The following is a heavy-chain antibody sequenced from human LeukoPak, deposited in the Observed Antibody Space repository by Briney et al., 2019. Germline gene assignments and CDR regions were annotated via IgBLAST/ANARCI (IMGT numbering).Heavy chain of an antibody. CDR1: GFTFSSYN. Sequence: PGGSLRLSCAASGFTFSSYNMNWVRQAPGKGLEWVSYISSSSSTIHYADSVKGRFTISRDNAKNSLFLQMNSLRDEDTAVYYCARRKSGGGTIWYYAFDVWGQGTMVTVSS. D-gene: IGHD6-13*01. J-gene: IGHJ3*01. CDR2: ISSSSSTI. V-gene: IGHV3-48*02. CDR3: ARRKSGGGTIWYYAFDV.